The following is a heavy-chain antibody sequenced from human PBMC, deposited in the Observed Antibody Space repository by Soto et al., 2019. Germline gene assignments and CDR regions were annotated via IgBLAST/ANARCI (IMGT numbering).Heavy chain of an antibody. CDR2: ISAYNGNT. D-gene: IGHD2-2*01. J-gene: IGHJ4*02. Sequence: ASVKVSCTASGYTFTSYGISWVRQAPGQGLEWMGWISAYNGNTNYAQKVQGRVTLTTDTSTSTAYMELRSLRSDDTAVYYCARDCSSTSCFPVYWGQGTLVTVSS. V-gene: IGHV1-18*04. CDR3: ARDCSSTSCFPVY. CDR1: GYTFTSYG.